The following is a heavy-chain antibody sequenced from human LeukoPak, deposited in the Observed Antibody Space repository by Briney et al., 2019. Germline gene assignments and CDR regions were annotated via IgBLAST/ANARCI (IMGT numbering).Heavy chain of an antibody. CDR3: AKEFQGIAVAGDFDY. J-gene: IGHJ4*02. CDR1: GFTFSSYW. V-gene: IGHV3-30*18. Sequence: PGGSLRLSCAASGFTFSSYWMSWVRQAPGKGLEWVAVISYDGSNKYYADSVKGRFTISRDNSKNTLYLQMNSLRAEDTAAYYCAKEFQGIAVAGDFDYWGQGTLVTVSS. D-gene: IGHD6-19*01. CDR2: ISYDGSNK.